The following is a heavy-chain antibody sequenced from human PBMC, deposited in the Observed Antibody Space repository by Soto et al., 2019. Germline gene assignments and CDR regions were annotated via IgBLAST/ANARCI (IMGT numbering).Heavy chain of an antibody. D-gene: IGHD3-10*01. CDR3: AREFSGLEY. CDR2: IWYDGSNK. CDR1: GFTFSSYV. V-gene: IGHV3-33*01. Sequence: QVQLVESGGGVVQPGRSLRLSCAASGFTFSSYVMHWVRQAPGKGLGWVAVIWYDGSNKYNADSVKGRFTVSRDNSKNTLYLQMNSLRAEDTAVYYCAREFSGLEYWGQGTPVTVSS. J-gene: IGHJ4*02.